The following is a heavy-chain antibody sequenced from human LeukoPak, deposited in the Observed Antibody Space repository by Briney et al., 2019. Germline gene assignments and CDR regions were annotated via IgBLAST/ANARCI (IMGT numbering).Heavy chain of an antibody. D-gene: IGHD2-15*01. J-gene: IGHJ4*02. CDR1: EYSSTGYY. Sequence: ASVKVSCKASEYSSTGYYVHWVRQAPGQGLEWMGWINPNSGGTKYAQKFQGRVTMTRDTSISTAYMELSRLSSDDTAVYYCARDPCSGGSCYLYHFDYWGQGTLVTVSS. V-gene: IGHV1-2*02. CDR2: INPNSGGT. CDR3: ARDPCSGGSCYLYHFDY.